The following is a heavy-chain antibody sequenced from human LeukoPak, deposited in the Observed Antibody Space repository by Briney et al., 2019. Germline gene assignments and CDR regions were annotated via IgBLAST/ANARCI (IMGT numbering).Heavy chain of an antibody. Sequence: GGSLRLSCAASGFSLSSYWMTWVRQAPGKGLEWVSAISGSGDRIFYADSVKGRFTISRDNSKNMVYLQMNSLRAEDTAFYYCGKDSYVGVNWFDPRGQGTLVTVSS. V-gene: IGHV3-23*01. D-gene: IGHD1-26*01. CDR1: GFSLSSYW. J-gene: IGHJ5*02. CDR3: GKDSYVGVNWFDP. CDR2: ISGSGDRI.